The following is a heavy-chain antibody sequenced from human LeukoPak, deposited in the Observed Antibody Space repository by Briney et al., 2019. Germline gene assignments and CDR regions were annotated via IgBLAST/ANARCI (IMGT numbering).Heavy chain of an antibody. Sequence: GRSLRLSCVASGFTFSSYGMHWVRQAPGKGLEWKAFISYDGSNRYYVDSVKGRFTISRDNSKNTLYLQMNSLRPEDTAVYYCAKVRGPGEVSGWYYFDSWGQGTLVTVSS. CDR2: ISYDGSNR. V-gene: IGHV3-30*18. D-gene: IGHD6-19*01. CDR3: AKVRGPGEVSGWYYFDS. CDR1: GFTFSSYG. J-gene: IGHJ4*02.